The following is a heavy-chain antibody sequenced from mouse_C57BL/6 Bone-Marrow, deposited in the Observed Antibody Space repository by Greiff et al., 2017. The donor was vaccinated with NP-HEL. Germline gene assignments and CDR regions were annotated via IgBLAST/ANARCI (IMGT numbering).Heavy chain of an antibody. CDR3: VRGSITTVVGGNAMDY. J-gene: IGHJ4*01. D-gene: IGHD1-1*01. CDR2: IRSKSSNYAT. CDR1: GFTFNTYA. V-gene: IGHV10-3*01. Sequence: DVKLVESGGGLVQPKGSLKLSCAASGFTFNTYAMHWVRQAPGKGLEWVARIRSKSSNYATYYADSVKDRFTISRDDSQSMLYLQMNNLKTEDTAMYYCVRGSITTVVGGNAMDYWGQGTSVTVSS.